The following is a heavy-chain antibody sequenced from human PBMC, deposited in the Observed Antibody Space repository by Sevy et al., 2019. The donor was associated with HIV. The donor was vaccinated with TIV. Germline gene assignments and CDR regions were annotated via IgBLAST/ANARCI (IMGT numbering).Heavy chain of an antibody. CDR3: ARDPRMYGDYLLAYFDY. D-gene: IGHD2-8*01. V-gene: IGHV3-30*04. CDR2: ISYHGRNE. CDR1: GFTFNSYD. Sequence: GGSLRLSCAASGFTFNSYDVHWVRQAPGKGLEWVAVISYHGRNEHYADSVKGRFTISRDNSKNTLYLQMNRLRPEDTAVYYCARDPRMYGDYLLAYFDYWGQGALVTVSS. J-gene: IGHJ4*02.